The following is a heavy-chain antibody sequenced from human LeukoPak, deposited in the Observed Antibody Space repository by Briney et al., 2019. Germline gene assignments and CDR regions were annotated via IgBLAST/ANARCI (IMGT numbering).Heavy chain of an antibody. CDR3: ARDGSYGDYVGFDY. V-gene: IGHV4-39*07. Sequence: KPSETLSLTCTVSGGSISSSSYYWGWIRQPPGKGLEWIGSIYYSGSTYYNPSLKSRVTISVDTSKNQFSLKLSSVTAADTAVYYCARDGSYGDYVGFDYWGQGTLVTVSS. CDR2: IYYSGST. J-gene: IGHJ4*02. CDR1: GGSISSSSYY. D-gene: IGHD4-17*01.